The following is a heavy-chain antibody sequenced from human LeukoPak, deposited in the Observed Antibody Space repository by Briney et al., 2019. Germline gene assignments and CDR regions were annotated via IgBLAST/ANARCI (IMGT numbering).Heavy chain of an antibody. Sequence: GRSLRLSCAASGFTFSSYAMSWVRQAPGKGLEWVGFIRSKAYGGTTEYAASVKGRFTISRDDSKSIAYLQMNSLKTEDTAVYYCTRAGVPKYYDILTGYYPNFDYWGQGTLVTVSS. CDR3: TRAGVPKYYDILTGYYPNFDY. CDR1: GFTFSSYA. V-gene: IGHV3-49*04. CDR2: IRSKAYGGTT. D-gene: IGHD3-9*01. J-gene: IGHJ4*02.